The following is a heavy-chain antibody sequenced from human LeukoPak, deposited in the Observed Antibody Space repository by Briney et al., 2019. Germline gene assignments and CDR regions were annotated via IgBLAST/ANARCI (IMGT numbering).Heavy chain of an antibody. CDR1: GGSISSGSYY. CDR2: VYSSGST. V-gene: IGHV4-61*02. D-gene: IGHD3-9*01. CDR3: ARGPPNYDILTGYYRSLDY. Sequence: SETLSLTCTVSGGSISSGSYYWSWIRQPAGKGLEWIGRVYSSGSTDYNPSLKSRLSISVDTSKIQFSLRLSSVTVADTAVYYCARGPPNYDILTGYYRSLDYWGQGTLVTVSS. J-gene: IGHJ4*02.